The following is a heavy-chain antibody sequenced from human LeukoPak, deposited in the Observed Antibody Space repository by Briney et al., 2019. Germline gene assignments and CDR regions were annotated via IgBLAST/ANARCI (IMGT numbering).Heavy chain of an antibody. D-gene: IGHD2-15*01. V-gene: IGHV1-2*02. CDR1: GYTFTYYY. Sequence: ASVKVSCKASGYTFTYYYVHWMRQAPGQGLEWMGWLNPTTGGTYYAQKFQGRVTMTRDTSISTIYVDLSRLTSDDTAVYYCARDYRPTDCSGGDCPYYYFDYWAREPWSPSPQ. CDR3: ARDYRPTDCSGGDCPYYYFDY. J-gene: IGHJ4*02. CDR2: LNPTTGGT.